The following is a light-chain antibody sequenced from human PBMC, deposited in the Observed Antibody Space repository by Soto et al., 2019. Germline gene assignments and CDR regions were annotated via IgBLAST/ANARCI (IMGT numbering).Light chain of an antibody. V-gene: IGKV1-39*01. J-gene: IGKJ2*01. CDR2: DAS. Sequence: DIQMTQSPSSLSASVGDRVTITCRASQSIRSSLNWYQQKPGKAPKFLIYDASSLQSGVPSRFSGSGSGTDFTLTISSLQPEDFATYYCQQSYSTPHTFGQGTKLEIK. CDR1: QSIRSS. CDR3: QQSYSTPHT.